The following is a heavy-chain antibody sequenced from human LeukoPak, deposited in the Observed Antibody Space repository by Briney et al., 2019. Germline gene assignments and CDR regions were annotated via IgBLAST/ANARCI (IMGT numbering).Heavy chain of an antibody. J-gene: IGHJ4*02. CDR3: ASVYNSGWYFDY. CDR1: GYTFTGYY. V-gene: IGHV1-2*02. Sequence: ASVKVSCKASGYTFTGYYMHWVRQAPGQGLEWMGWINPDSGGTKYAQKFQGRVTLTRDTSISTAYMELTRLKSDDTAVYYCASVYNSGWYFDYRGQGALVTVSS. D-gene: IGHD5-12*01. CDR2: INPDSGGT.